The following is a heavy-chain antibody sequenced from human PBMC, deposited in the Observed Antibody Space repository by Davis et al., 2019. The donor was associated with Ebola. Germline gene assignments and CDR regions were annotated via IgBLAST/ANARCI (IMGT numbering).Heavy chain of an antibody. Sequence: ASVKVSCKASGYTFTNYGINWVRQAPGQGLEWMGWISPYNGNTIYAQKVQGRVTMTTDTSTSIAYMEVGSLRSDDTAVYYCARAQFPTTSDHWGQGTLVSVSS. CDR2: ISPYNGNT. CDR3: ARAQFPTTSDH. J-gene: IGHJ4*02. V-gene: IGHV1-18*04. D-gene: IGHD1-1*01. CDR1: GYTFTNYG.